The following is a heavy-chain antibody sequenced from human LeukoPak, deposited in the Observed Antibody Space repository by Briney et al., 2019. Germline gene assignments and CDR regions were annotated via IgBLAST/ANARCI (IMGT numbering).Heavy chain of an antibody. CDR3: ARPPAPITFTAFDI. Sequence: GEALQISLKGSGYRFTSYWIGWGRQVPGKGLEWGGIIYPGDSDTRYSPSFQGQVTISADKSISTAYLQWSSLTASDTAMYYCARPPAPITFTAFDIWGQGTMVTVSS. CDR2: IYPGDSDT. V-gene: IGHV5-51*01. J-gene: IGHJ3*02. D-gene: IGHD3-16*01. CDR1: GYRFTSYW.